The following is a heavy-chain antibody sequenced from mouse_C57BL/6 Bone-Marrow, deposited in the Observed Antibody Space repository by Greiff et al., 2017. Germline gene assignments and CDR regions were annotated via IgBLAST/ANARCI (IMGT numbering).Heavy chain of an antibody. D-gene: IGHD1-1*01. V-gene: IGHV1-81*01. Sequence: VQLVESGAELARPGASVKLSCKASGYTFTSYGISWVKQRTGQGLEWIGEIYPRSGNTYYNEKFKGKATLTADKSSSTAYMELRSLTSEDSAVYFCARRTTVVFDYWGQGTTLTVSS. J-gene: IGHJ2*01. CDR1: GYTFTSYG. CDR3: ARRTTVVFDY. CDR2: IYPRSGNT.